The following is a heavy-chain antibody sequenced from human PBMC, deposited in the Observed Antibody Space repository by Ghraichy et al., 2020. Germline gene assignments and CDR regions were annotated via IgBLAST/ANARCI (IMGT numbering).Heavy chain of an antibody. Sequence: SGPTLVKPTQTLTLTCAFAGFSLKSTGVGVGWIRQTPGEAPEWLALVYWDGDKRYSPSLRTRLTIAEDTAKDQVVLTMTNMDLVDTATYYCVFSDYDDYLGHSWGQGTRVTVSS. V-gene: IGHV2-5*02. CDR3: VFSDYDDYLGHS. D-gene: IGHD3-16*01. J-gene: IGHJ4*02. CDR1: GFSLKSTGVG. CDR2: VYWDGDK.